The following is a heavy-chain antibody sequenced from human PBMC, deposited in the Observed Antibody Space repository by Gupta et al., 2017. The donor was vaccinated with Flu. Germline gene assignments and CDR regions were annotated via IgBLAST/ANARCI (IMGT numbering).Heavy chain of an antibody. Sequence: QVQLQQWGAGLLKPSETLSLTCAVYGGSFSGYYWSWIRQPPGKGLEWIGEINHSGSTNYNPSLKSRVTISVDTSKNQFSLKLSSVTAADTAVYYCARDPAIYYDSSGYWDWGQGTLVTVSS. V-gene: IGHV4-34*01. CDR3: ARDPAIYYDSSGYWD. CDR1: GGSFSGYY. D-gene: IGHD3-22*01. CDR2: INHSGST. J-gene: IGHJ4*02.